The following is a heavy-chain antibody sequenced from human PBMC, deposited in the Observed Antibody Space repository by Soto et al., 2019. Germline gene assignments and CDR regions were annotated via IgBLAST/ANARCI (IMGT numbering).Heavy chain of an antibody. CDR3: ARMDGDYNDYGLDV. D-gene: IGHD3-10*01. V-gene: IGHV2-26*02. CDR2: FFSDVER. Sequence: QVTLKESGPVLVKPTETLTLTCTVSGFSLSKGRMGVSWIRQPPGKPLEWLAHFFSDVERSYSASMQSRLTLSTDTSGSQVVLTMTNMDTVDTATYYCARMDGDYNDYGLDVWGQGTTVTVSS. CDR1: GFSLSKGRMG. J-gene: IGHJ6*02.